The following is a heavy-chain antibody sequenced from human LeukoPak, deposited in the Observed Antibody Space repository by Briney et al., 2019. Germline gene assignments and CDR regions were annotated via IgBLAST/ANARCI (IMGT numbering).Heavy chain of an antibody. CDR3: AKDFSDWRSYHLPAY. V-gene: IGHV3-30*18. D-gene: IGHD1-26*01. Sequence: PGGSLRLSCAASGFPFSNYGIHWVRQAPGKGLEWVAVISYDGSHKYYTDSVKGRFTISRDNSRNTLYLQMNSLRTEDTAVYYCAKDFSDWRSYHLPAYWGQGALVTVSS. J-gene: IGHJ4*02. CDR1: GFPFSNYG. CDR2: ISYDGSHK.